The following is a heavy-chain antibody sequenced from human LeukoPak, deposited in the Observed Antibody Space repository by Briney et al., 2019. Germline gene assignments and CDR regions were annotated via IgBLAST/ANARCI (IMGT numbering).Heavy chain of an antibody. J-gene: IGHJ4*02. Sequence: GGSLRLSCVASGFTFNNYAMSWVRQAPGKGLEWVSSIRGSGDSTLYTDSAKGRFTVSRDNSKNTLYLQMNSLRAEDTAVFYCAKALGSSAYSPLDYWGRRTLVTVSS. D-gene: IGHD3-22*01. CDR1: GFTFNNYA. CDR2: IRGSGDST. CDR3: AKALGSSAYSPLDY. V-gene: IGHV3-23*01.